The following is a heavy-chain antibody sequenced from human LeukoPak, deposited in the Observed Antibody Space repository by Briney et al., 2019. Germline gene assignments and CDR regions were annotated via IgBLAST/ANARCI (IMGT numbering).Heavy chain of an antibody. CDR3: ARVESL. V-gene: IGHV3-66*01. CDR1: GFTVSSNY. J-gene: IGHJ4*02. Sequence: PGGSLRLSCAASGFTVSSNYMSWVRQAPGKGLEWVSLIDSGATTYYADSVKGRFTISRDNSKNTLYLQMNSLRAEDTAVYYCARVESLWGQGTLVTVSS. CDR2: IDSGATT. D-gene: IGHD2/OR15-2a*01.